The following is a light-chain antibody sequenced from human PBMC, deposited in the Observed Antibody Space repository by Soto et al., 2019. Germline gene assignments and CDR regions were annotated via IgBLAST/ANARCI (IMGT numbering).Light chain of an antibody. J-gene: IGLJ2*01. CDR2: DVS. Sequence: QSALTQPASVSGSPGQSITISCTGTSSDVGDYNYVSWYQQHPGKAPKLMIYDVSNRPSGVSNRFSGSKSGNTASLTISGLQAEDEADYYCSSCTTGSTLFGGGTKVTVL. CDR1: SSDVGDYNY. V-gene: IGLV2-14*01. CDR3: SSCTTGSTL.